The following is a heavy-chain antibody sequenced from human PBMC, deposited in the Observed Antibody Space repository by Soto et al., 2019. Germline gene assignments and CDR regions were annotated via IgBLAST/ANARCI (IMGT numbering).Heavy chain of an antibody. J-gene: IGHJ4*02. V-gene: IGHV3-74*01. CDR2: INRDGSST. Sequence: GGSLRLSCAASGFTFSSYWMHWVRQAPGKGLVWVSRINRDGSSTSYADSVKGRFTISRDNAKNTLYLQMNSLRAEDTAVYYCAREIMTTVAIDYWGQGTLVTVSS. D-gene: IGHD4-17*01. CDR3: AREIMTTVAIDY. CDR1: GFTFSSYW.